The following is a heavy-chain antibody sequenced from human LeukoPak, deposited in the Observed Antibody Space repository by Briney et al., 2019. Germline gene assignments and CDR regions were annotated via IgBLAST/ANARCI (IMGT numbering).Heavy chain of an antibody. CDR3: ARAHVGFYRSELTYSYYYYMDV. CDR1: GGSISNYY. J-gene: IGHJ6*03. CDR2: IYTSGNT. V-gene: IGHV4-4*07. D-gene: IGHD3-10*01. Sequence: SSETLSLTCSVSGGSISNYYWSWIRQPAGKGLEWIGRIYTSGNTDYSPSLKSRVTMSVDRSKNEFSLKLISVTAADTAVYYCARAHVGFYRSELTYSYYYYMDVWGKGATVTVSS.